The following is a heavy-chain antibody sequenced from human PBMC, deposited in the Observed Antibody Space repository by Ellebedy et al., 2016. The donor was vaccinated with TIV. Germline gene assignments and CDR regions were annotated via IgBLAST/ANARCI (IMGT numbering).Heavy chain of an antibody. V-gene: IGHV4-39*07. Sequence: SETLSLXCTVSGGSISSSSYYWGWIRQPPGKGLEWIGSIYYSGSTYYNPSLKSRVTISVDTSKNQFSLKLSSVTAADTAVYYCARGEGGSYGMYWGQGTLVTVSS. CDR3: ARGEGGSYGMY. J-gene: IGHJ4*02. CDR2: IYYSGST. CDR1: GGSISSSSYY. D-gene: IGHD1-26*01.